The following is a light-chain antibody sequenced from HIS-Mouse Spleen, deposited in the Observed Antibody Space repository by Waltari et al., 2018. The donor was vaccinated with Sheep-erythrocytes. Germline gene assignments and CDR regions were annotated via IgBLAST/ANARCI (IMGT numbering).Light chain of an antibody. CDR2: GAS. J-gene: IGKJ1*01. CDR1: QRVSSSY. V-gene: IGKV3-20*01. Sequence: EIVLTQSPGTLSLSPGERATLSCRASQRVSSSYLAWYQQKPGQAPRLIIYGASSRATGIPDRFSGSGSGTDFTLTISRLEPEDFAVYYCQQYGSSLRTFGQGTKVEIK. CDR3: QQYGSSLRT.